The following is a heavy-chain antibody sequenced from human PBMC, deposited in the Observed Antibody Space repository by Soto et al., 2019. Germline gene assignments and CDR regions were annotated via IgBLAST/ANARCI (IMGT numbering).Heavy chain of an antibody. J-gene: IGHJ6*02. V-gene: IGHV1-69*01. D-gene: IGHD3-16*02. Sequence: SVKVSCKASGHPDTNYVISWVRQAPAQGLEWMGGIFPKFGTTYSAQKLQDRLTITADESTSTVCMQLSSLRLDDTAVYYCEAEMTFGKLSVVCGQRTTVTVSS. CDR2: IFPKFGTT. CDR1: GHPDTNYV. CDR3: EAEMTFGKLSVV.